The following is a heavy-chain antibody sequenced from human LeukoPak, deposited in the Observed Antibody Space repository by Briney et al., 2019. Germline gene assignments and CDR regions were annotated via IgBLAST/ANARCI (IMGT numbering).Heavy chain of an antibody. D-gene: IGHD6-13*01. CDR3: ARDTRSSSLRYYFDY. CDR2: ISYDGSNK. V-gene: IGHV3-30-3*01. CDR1: GFTFSSYA. J-gene: IGHJ4*02. Sequence: PGRSLRLSCAASGFTFSSYAMHWVRQAPCKGLEWVAVISYDGSNKYYADSVKGRFTISRDNSKNTLYLQMNSLRAEDTAVYYCARDTRSSSLRYYFDYWGQGTLVTVSS.